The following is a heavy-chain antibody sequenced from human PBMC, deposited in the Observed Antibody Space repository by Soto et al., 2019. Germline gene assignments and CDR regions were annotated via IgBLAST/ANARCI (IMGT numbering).Heavy chain of an antibody. Sequence: GESLKISCKGSGYTFTDYWIGWVRQLPGKGLEWMGIIYPGDSDTRYSPSFQGHVTITVDKSTSTAYLQWNTLKASDTAMYYCARPIANFRHYNYAMDVWGQGTTVTVSS. CDR1: GYTFTDYW. D-gene: IGHD2-8*01. J-gene: IGHJ6*02. V-gene: IGHV5-51*01. CDR3: ARPIANFRHYNYAMDV. CDR2: IYPGDSDT.